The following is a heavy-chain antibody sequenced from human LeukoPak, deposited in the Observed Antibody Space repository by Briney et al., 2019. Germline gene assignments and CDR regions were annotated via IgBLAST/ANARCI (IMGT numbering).Heavy chain of an antibody. J-gene: IGHJ5*02. D-gene: IGHD3-22*01. V-gene: IGHV1-69*05. Sequence: SVKVSCKASGGTFSSYAISWVRQAPGQGLEWMGRIIPIFGTANYALKFQGRVTITTDESTSTAYMELSSLRSEDTAVYYCARAKYYDSSGYYDNWFDPWGQGTLVTVSS. CDR1: GGTFSSYA. CDR3: ARAKYYDSSGYYDNWFDP. CDR2: IIPIFGTA.